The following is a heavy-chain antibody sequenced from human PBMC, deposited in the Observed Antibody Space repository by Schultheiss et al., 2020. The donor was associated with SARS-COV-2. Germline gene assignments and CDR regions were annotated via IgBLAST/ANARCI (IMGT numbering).Heavy chain of an antibody. J-gene: IGHJ6*03. D-gene: IGHD2-2*01. CDR1: GFTFSSYA. Sequence: GESLKISCAASGFTFSSYAMHWVRQAPGRGLEWVALISNDGTYKSYADSVKGRFTISRDSSKNTMFLQMNSLRPEDTAVFYCARDGGFCSSASCQNRGYFYYMDVWGRGTTVTVSS. CDR2: ISNDGTYK. V-gene: IGHV3-30*04. CDR3: ARDGGFCSSASCQNRGYFYYMDV.